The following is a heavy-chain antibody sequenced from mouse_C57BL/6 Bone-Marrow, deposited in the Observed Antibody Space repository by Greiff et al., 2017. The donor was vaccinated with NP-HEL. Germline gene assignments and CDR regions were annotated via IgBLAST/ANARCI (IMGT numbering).Heavy chain of an antibody. CDR2: IYPSDSET. V-gene: IGHV1-61*01. Sequence: QVQLQQPGAELVRPGSSVKLSCKASGYTLTSYWMDWVKQRPGQGLEWIGNIYPSDSETHYNQKFKDKATLTVDKSSSTAYMQLSSLTSEDSAVYYCARYPVFDVWGTGTTVTVSS. CDR3: ARYPVFDV. CDR1: GYTLTSYW. J-gene: IGHJ1*03.